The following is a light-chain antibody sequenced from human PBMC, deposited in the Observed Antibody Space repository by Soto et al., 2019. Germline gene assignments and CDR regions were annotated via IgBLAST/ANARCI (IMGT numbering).Light chain of an antibody. CDR1: SSNIGAGYD. CDR2: GNS. V-gene: IGLV1-40*01. J-gene: IGLJ2*01. CDR3: QSYDSSLSGVV. Sequence: QSVLTQPPSVSGATGQRVTISCTGRSSNIGAGYDVHWYQQLPGTAPKLLIYGNSNRPAGVPDRFSGSKSGTSASLAITGLQAEDAADYYCQSYDSSLSGVVFGGGTQLTVL.